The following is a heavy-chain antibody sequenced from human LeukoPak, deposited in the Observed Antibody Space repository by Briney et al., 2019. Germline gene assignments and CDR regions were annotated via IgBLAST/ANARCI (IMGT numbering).Heavy chain of an antibody. Sequence: GGSLRLSCAASGFTFSRYDMHWVRQVTGKGLEWVSAISTAGDTYYPGPVKGRFTVSRENAKNSLYLQMNSLSAGDTAVYYCARDISGGYDGLDVWGQGTTVTVSS. D-gene: IGHD3-22*01. CDR1: GFTFSRYD. J-gene: IGHJ6*02. CDR2: ISTAGDT. CDR3: ARDISGGYDGLDV. V-gene: IGHV3-13*01.